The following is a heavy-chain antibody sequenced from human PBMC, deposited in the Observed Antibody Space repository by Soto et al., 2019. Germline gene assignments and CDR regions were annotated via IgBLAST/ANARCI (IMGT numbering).Heavy chain of an antibody. CDR2: INPYNGNT. CDR1: GYTFTSYG. Sequence: QVPLVQSGAEVKKPGASVKVSCKASGYTFTSYGISWVRQAPGQGLEWMGWINPYNGNTKYAQKLQGRVTMTTDTSTSTAYMELRSLRSDDTDVYHCARDLGGFPDYWGQGTLVTVSS. J-gene: IGHJ4*02. D-gene: IGHD5-12*01. V-gene: IGHV1-18*01. CDR3: ARDLGGFPDY.